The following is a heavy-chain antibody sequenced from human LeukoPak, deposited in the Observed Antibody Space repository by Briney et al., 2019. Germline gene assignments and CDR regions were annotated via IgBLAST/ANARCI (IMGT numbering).Heavy chain of an antibody. V-gene: IGHV4-39*07. CDR3: ARGPDIVVVPAAMGYFDY. CDR2: IDYSGST. CDR1: GVSISSSSYY. D-gene: IGHD2-2*01. Sequence: PSETLSLTCTASGVSISSSSYYWGWLRQPPGKGLEWIGSIDYSGSTYYNPSLKSRVTISVDTSKNQCSLKLSSVTAADTAVYYCARGPDIVVVPAAMGYFDYWGQGTLVTVS. J-gene: IGHJ4*02.